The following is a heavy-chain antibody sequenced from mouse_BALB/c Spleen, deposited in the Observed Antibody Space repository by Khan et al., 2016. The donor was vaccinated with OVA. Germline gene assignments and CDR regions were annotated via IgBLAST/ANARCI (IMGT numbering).Heavy chain of an antibody. Sequence: QIQLVQSGAELVRPGASVKLSCKTSGYIFTSYWIHWVKQRSGQDLEWIARIYPGTNNTYYNEKLKDKATLTADKSSSTAYMQLSSLKSEDSAVYFCAREEALYYVDYWGQGTTRTVSS. CDR1: GYIFTSYW. CDR2: IYPGTNNT. CDR3: AREEALYYVDY. D-gene: IGHD3-2*02. V-gene: IGHV1-76*01. J-gene: IGHJ2*01.